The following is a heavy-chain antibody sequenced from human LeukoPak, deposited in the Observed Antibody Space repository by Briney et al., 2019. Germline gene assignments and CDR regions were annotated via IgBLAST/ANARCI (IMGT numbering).Heavy chain of an antibody. V-gene: IGHV3-7*04. Sequence: GGSLRLSCAAYEFTFSNYWMSWVRQAPGKGLEWVASMNQDGSEKNYLDSVKGRFTISRDNTKNSLHLQMNSLRVEDTAVYYCARVAATATGAYDIWGQGTMVTVSS. D-gene: IGHD2-21*02. CDR2: MNQDGSEK. CDR3: ARVAATATGAYDI. J-gene: IGHJ3*02. CDR1: EFTFSNYW.